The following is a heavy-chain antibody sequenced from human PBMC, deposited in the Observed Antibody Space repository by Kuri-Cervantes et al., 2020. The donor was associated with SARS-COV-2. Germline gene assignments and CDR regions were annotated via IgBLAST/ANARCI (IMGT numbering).Heavy chain of an antibody. Sequence: ESLKISCTVSGDSITNYYLTWIRQPPGKGLEWIGYVSYNGATAYNPSLKSRVTMSLDTSKNQFSLKLSSVTAADTAVYYYARQRGGRGLRFLEWTISYYFDYWGQGTLVTVSS. CDR2: VSYNGAT. CDR3: ARQRGGRGLRFLEWTISYYFDY. CDR1: GDSITNYY. J-gene: IGHJ4*02. V-gene: IGHV4-59*08. D-gene: IGHD3-3*01.